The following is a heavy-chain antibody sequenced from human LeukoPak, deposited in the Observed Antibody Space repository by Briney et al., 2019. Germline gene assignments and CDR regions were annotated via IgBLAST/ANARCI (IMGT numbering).Heavy chain of an antibody. D-gene: IGHD6-19*01. J-gene: IGHJ4*02. CDR1: GVSMRTYY. Sequence: SETLSLTCTVSGVSMRTYYWSWIRQPPGKGLEWIGYVSYSGSTNYNPSLKSRLTISIDTSETQFSLKMTSVTAADTAVYYCASQGSDSGWFYFWGQGTLVTVSS. CDR2: VSYSGST. CDR3: ASQGSDSGWFYF. V-gene: IGHV4-59*08.